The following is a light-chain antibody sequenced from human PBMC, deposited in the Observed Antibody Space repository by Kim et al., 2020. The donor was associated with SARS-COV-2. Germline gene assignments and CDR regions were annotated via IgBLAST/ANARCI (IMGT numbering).Light chain of an antibody. CDR2: DVT. J-gene: IGLJ1*01. V-gene: IGLV2-14*03. Sequence: GQSITSSCTVTSSDVGGQKYVSWYQQHPGKAPKLMIFDVTNRPSGISDRFSGSKSGNTASLTISGLRAEDEADYYCCSYTNSGTYVFGSGTKVTVL. CDR3: CSYTNSGTYV. CDR1: SSDVGGQKY.